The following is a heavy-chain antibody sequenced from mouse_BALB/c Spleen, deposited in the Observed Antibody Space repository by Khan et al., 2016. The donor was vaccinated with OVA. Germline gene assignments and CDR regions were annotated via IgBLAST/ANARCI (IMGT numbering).Heavy chain of an antibody. D-gene: IGHD1-1*01. CDR2: IWAGGST. CDR3: AIAYYYGAWFAY. CDR1: GFSLTTYG. J-gene: IGHJ3*01. Sequence: QVQLKESGPGLVAPSQSLSITCTVSGFSLTTYGVHWVRQPPGKGLEWLGVIWAGGSTNYNSALMSSLSISKDNSKTHAFLKMNSMQTDDTAMYDCAIAYYYGAWFAYWGQGTLVTVSA. V-gene: IGHV2-9*02.